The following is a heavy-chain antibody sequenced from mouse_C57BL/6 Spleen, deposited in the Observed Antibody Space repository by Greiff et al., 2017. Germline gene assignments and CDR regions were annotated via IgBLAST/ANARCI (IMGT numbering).Heavy chain of an antibody. CDR3: SSARYDYGGFAY. V-gene: IGHV5-4*01. Sequence: EVHLVESGGGLVKPGGSLKLSCEASGFTFSSYAMSWVRQTPEKRLAWVATISAGGSYTYYPHNVKGRFTISRDNAKNNPYLHMSHLKSEDTAMYYCSSARYDYGGFAYWGQGTLVTVSA. D-gene: IGHD2-4*01. CDR1: GFTFSSYA. CDR2: ISAGGSYT. J-gene: IGHJ3*01.